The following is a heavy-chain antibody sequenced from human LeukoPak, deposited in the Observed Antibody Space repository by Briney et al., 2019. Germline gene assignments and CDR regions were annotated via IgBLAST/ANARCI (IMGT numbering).Heavy chain of an antibody. D-gene: IGHD3-10*01. CDR3: AKAGLLWFREYFMDV. J-gene: IGHJ6*03. V-gene: IGHV3-23*01. CDR1: GFTFSSYA. Sequence: GGSLRLSCAASGFTFSSYAMSWVRQAPGKGLEWVSAISGSGGSTYYADSVKGRFTISRDNSKNTLYLQMNSLRAEGTAVYYCAKAGLLWFREYFMDVWGKGTTVTVSS. CDR2: ISGSGGST.